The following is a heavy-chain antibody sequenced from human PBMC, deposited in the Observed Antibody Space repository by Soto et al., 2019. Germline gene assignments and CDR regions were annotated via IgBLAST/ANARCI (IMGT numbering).Heavy chain of an antibody. V-gene: IGHV3-23*01. CDR2: ISGSGGST. CDR3: ARLGYCSSSTCRYYYYYGMDV. J-gene: IGHJ6*02. D-gene: IGHD2-2*01. Sequence: EVQLLESGGGLVQPGGSLRLSCAASGFTFSSYAMSWVRQAPGKGLEWVSAISGSGGSTYYADSVKGRFTISRDNYKNTLYRQMNSLRAEDTAVYNCARLGYCSSSTCRYYYYYGMDVWGQGTTVTVSS. CDR1: GFTFSSYA.